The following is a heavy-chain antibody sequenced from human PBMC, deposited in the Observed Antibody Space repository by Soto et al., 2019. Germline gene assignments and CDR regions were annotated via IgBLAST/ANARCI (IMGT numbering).Heavy chain of an antibody. CDR2: INPSGGST. CDR1: GYTYTSYY. CDR3: ARESSSGWHFDY. Sequence: ASVKVSCKASGYTYTSYYMHWVRQAPGQGLEWMGIINPSGGSTSYAQKFQGRVTMTRDTSTSTVYMELSSLRSEDTAVYYCARESSSGWHFDYWGQGTLVTVSS. D-gene: IGHD6-19*01. J-gene: IGHJ4*02. V-gene: IGHV1-46*01.